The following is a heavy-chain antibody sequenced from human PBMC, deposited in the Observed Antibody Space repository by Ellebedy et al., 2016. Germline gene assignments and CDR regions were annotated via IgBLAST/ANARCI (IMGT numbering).Heavy chain of an antibody. V-gene: IGHV4-39*01. CDR1: GGSISSSSYY. CDR2: IYYSGST. J-gene: IGHJ4*02. Sequence: SETLSLTCTVSGGSISSSSYYWGWIRQPPGKGLEWIGSIYYSGSTYYNPSLKSRVTISVDTSKNQFSLKLSSVTAADTAVYYCATGWGDFWSGYPIDYWGQGTLVTVSS. D-gene: IGHD3-3*01. CDR3: ATGWGDFWSGYPIDY.